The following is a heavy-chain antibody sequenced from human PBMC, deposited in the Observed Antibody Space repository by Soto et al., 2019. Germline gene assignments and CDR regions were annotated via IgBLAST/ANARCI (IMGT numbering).Heavy chain of an antibody. V-gene: IGHV4-31*02. CDR1: GGSIGRVGCY. D-gene: IGHD3-10*01. CDR2: IYYSGST. J-gene: IGHJ5*02. Sequence: SVILCVRRTVAGGSIGRVGCYRSWIHQHPGKGLEGIGYIYYSGSTYYHPSLKSRVTISVDTSKNQFSLKLSSVTAADTAVYYCASGGLMSSCQLWFGKLLYDGCFDPWGQGTPVTVSS. CDR3: ASGGLMSSCQLWFGKLLYDGCFDP.